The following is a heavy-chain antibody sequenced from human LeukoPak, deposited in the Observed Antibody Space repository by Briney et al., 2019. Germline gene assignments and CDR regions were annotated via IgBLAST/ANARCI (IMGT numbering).Heavy chain of an antibody. CDR1: GFTFSSYG. CDR2: IRYDGSNK. D-gene: IGHD5-18*01. J-gene: IGHJ4*02. Sequence: GGSLRLSCAASGFTFSSYGMHWVRQAPGKGLEWVAFIRYDGSNKYYADSVKGRFTISRDNSTNTLYLQTNSLRAEDTAVYYCAKERDTAMVTIDYWGQGTLVTVSS. V-gene: IGHV3-30*02. CDR3: AKERDTAMVTIDY.